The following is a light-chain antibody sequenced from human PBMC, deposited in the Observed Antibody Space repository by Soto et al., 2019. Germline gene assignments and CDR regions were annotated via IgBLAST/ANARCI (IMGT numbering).Light chain of an antibody. Sequence: QSVLTQPASVSGSPGQSITISCAGTMRDVGAYNLVSWYQQHPGRAPQLIIYEVRNRPSGISFRFSGSKSGNTASLTISGLQAEDGADYYCSSYTPKSSLIFGGGTKLTVL. CDR1: MRDVGAYNL. CDR2: EVR. CDR3: SSYTPKSSLI. V-gene: IGLV2-14*01. J-gene: IGLJ2*01.